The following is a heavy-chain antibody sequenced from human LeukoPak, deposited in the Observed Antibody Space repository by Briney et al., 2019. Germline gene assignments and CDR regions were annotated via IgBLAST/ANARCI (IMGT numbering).Heavy chain of an antibody. J-gene: IGHJ4*02. D-gene: IGHD1-26*01. Sequence: SETLSLTCTISGGSISGYYWSWIRQPPGKGLEWIGYIYTSGSTNYNPSLKSRVTISVDTSKNQFSLRLSSVTAADTAMYFCARAYSRSYSHFDDWGQGTLVTVSS. V-gene: IGHV4-4*09. CDR2: IYTSGST. CDR3: ARAYSRSYSHFDD. CDR1: GGSISGYY.